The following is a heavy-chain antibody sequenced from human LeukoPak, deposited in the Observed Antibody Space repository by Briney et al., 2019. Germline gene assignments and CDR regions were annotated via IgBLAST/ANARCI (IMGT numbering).Heavy chain of an antibody. D-gene: IGHD2-2*01. V-gene: IGHV3-48*03. Sequence: GGSLRLSCAASGFTFSSYEMNWVRQAPGKGLEWVSYISSSGSTIYYADSVKGRFTISRDNAKNSLYLQMNSLRAEDTAVYYCARSPGRVVPVGGGYYYGMDVWGQGTTVTVSS. J-gene: IGHJ6*02. CDR2: ISSSGSTI. CDR3: ARSPGRVVPVGGGYYYGMDV. CDR1: GFTFSSYE.